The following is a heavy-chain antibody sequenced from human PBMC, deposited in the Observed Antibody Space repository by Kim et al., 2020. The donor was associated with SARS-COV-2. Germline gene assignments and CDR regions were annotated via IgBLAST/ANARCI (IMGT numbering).Heavy chain of an antibody. D-gene: IGHD3-22*01. V-gene: IGHV4-61*01. Sequence: SETLSLTCTVSGGSVSSGSYYWSWIRQPPGKGLEWIGYIYYSGSTNYNPSLKSRVTISVDTSKNQFSLKLSSVTAADTAVYYCARTSGGSIRWGYYDSSGRGYFDYWGQGTLVTVSS. J-gene: IGHJ4*02. CDR1: GGSVSSGSYY. CDR3: ARTSGGSIRWGYYDSSGRGYFDY. CDR2: IYYSGST.